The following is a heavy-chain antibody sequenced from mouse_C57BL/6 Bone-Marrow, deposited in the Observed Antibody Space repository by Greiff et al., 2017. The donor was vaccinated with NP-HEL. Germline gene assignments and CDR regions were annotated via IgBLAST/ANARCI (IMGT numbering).Heavy chain of an antibody. Sequence: EVQRVESGGDLVKPGGSLKLSCAASGFTFSSYGMSWVRQTPDKRLEWVATISSGGSYTYYPDSVKGRFTISRDNAKNTLYLQMSSLKSEDTAMYYCARLITTVVAVYWYFDVWGKGTTVTVSS. CDR3: ARLITTVVAVYWYFDV. V-gene: IGHV5-6*01. D-gene: IGHD1-1*01. J-gene: IGHJ1*03. CDR1: GFTFSSYG. CDR2: ISSGGSYT.